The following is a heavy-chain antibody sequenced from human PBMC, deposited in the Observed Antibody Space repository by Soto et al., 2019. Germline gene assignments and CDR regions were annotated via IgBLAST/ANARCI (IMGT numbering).Heavy chain of an antibody. Sequence: QVQLQESGPGLVKPSETLSLTCTVSGGSISGYYWSWIRQPPGKGLEWIGYIDYSGSTKYNPSLKSRVNIPVDTARNQFSLKRSSVIAADTAVYYCARERWELPPYWFDPLGQGTLVTVSS. V-gene: IGHV4-59*12. CDR2: IDYSGST. J-gene: IGHJ5*02. D-gene: IGHD1-26*01. CDR1: GGSISGYY. CDR3: ARERWELPPYWFDP.